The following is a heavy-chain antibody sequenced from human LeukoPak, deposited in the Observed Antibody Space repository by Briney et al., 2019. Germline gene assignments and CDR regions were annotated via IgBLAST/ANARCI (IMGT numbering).Heavy chain of an antibody. V-gene: IGHV3-9*01. CDR2: ISWNSGSI. CDR1: GFTFDDYA. J-gene: IGHJ4*02. Sequence: GRSLRLSCAASGFTFDDYAMPWVRQAPGKGLEWVSGISWNSGSIGYADSVKGRFTISRDNAKNSLYLQMNSLRAEDTALYYCAKDLGSSWCFDYWGQGTLVTVSS. CDR3: AKDLGSSWCFDY. D-gene: IGHD6-13*01.